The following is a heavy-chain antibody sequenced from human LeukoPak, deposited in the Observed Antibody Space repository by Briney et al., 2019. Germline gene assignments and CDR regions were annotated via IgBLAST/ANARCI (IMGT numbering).Heavy chain of an antibody. J-gene: IGHJ4*02. CDR2: VSGSGGST. D-gene: IGHD3-9*01. CDR3: AKAKMDILTGYYSFDY. V-gene: IGHV3-23*01. CDR1: GFTFSSYA. Sequence: GESLRLSCAASGFTFSSYAMSWVRQPPGKGLEWVSAVSGSGGSTYYADSVKGRLNISRDNSKNTLYLQMNSLRADDRAVYYCAKAKMDILTGYYSFDYWGQGTLVTVSS.